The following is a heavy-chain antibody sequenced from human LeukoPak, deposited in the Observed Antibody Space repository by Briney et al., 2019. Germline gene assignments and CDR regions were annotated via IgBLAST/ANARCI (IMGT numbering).Heavy chain of an antibody. J-gene: IGHJ5*02. D-gene: IGHD1-1*01. V-gene: IGHV4-39*01. CDR3: ARGYFVSGWFDP. Sequence: SETLSLTCTVSGGTISSSTYYWGWIRQPPGKGLEWIGSINYSGSAYYNVSVKSRVTVSVDTSKSQVSLKVRSVTAADTAVYYCARGYFVSGWFDPWGQGTLVTVSS. CDR1: GGTISSSTYY. CDR2: INYSGSA.